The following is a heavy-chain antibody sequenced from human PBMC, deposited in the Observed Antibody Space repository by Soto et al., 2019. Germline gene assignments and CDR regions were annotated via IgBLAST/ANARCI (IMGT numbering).Heavy chain of an antibody. CDR2: ISYDGSNK. Sequence: GGSLRLSCAASGFTFSSYAMHWVRQAPGKGLEWVAVISYDGSNKYYADSVKGXXXXXXXXXXXXXXXXXXXXXXEDXXXXXXXXDRHQGTYGSGLVGYWGQGTLVTVSS. CDR3: XXDRHQGTYGSGLVGY. V-gene: IGHV3-30-3*01. J-gene: IGHJ4*02. CDR1: GFTFSSYA. D-gene: IGHD3-10*01.